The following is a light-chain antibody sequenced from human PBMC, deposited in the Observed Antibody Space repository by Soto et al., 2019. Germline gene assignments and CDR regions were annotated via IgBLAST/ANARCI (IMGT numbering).Light chain of an antibody. CDR2: GAS. CDR1: QSVSSSY. CDR3: QQYGSSSET. V-gene: IGKV3-20*01. J-gene: IGKJ1*01. Sequence: IVFTQSPGTLSLSQGERATLSCRASQSVSSSYLACDQQKPGQAPRLLIYGASSRATGIPDRFSGSGSGTDFTLTISRLEPEDFAGYYCQQYGSSSETFGQGTKVEIK.